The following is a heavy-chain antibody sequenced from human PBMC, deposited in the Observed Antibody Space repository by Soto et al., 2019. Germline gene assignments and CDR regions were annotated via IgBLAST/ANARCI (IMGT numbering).Heavy chain of an antibody. D-gene: IGHD3-10*01. Sequence: QVQLVQSGVEMKKPGASVKVSCKASGYTSPSYTITWVRQAPGQGLEWMGRITAYNGNTNYAQDYQGRVTITTDTTTSTASMEMRSPRSDDTSAYYCASARQPLAEDFVYSGNYGMDDWGQGTMVTVSS. CDR1: GYTSPSYT. V-gene: IGHV1-18*01. J-gene: IGHJ6*02. CDR3: ASARQPLAEDFVYSGNYGMDD. CDR2: ITAYNGNT.